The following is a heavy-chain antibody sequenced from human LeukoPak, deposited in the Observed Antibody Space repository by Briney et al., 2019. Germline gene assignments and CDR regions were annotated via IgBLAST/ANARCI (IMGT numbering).Heavy chain of an antibody. CDR3: ARDLGGSYYVFDY. CDR1: GFTFVNYA. V-gene: IGHV3-23*01. D-gene: IGHD1-26*01. Sequence: GGSLRLSCAASGFTFVNYAMSWVRQAPGKGLEWVSSISSDDRTTYYADSVKGRFTISRDNSKNTLYLQMNSLRAEDTAVYYCARDLGGSYYVFDYWGQGTLVTVSS. J-gene: IGHJ4*02. CDR2: ISSDDRTT.